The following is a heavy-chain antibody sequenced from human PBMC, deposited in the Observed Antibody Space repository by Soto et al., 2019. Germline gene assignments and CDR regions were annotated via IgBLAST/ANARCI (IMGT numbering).Heavy chain of an antibody. CDR2: IIPIFGTA. V-gene: IGHV1-69*13. D-gene: IGHD5-18*01. J-gene: IGHJ4*02. CDR3: ARDSGYSYGSPRGFDY. CDR1: GGTFSSYA. Sequence: SVKVSCKASGGTFSSYAISWVRQAPGQGLEWMGGIIPIFGTANYAQKFQGRVTITADESTSTAYMELSSLRSGDTAVYYCARDSGYSYGSPRGFDYWGQGTLVTVSS.